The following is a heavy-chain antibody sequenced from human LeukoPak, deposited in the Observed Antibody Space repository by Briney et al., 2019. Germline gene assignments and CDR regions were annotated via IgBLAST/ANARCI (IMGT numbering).Heavy chain of an antibody. J-gene: IGHJ6*02. CDR1: GYTFIGYY. D-gene: IGHD3-3*01. V-gene: IGHV1-2*02. CDR3: ARDPIRFPAQARYGMDV. Sequence: GASVKVSCKASGYTFIGYYMHWVRQAPGQGLEWMGWINPNSGGTNYAQKFQGRVTMTRDTSISTAYMELSRLRSDDTAVYYCARDPIRFPAQARYGMDVWGQGTTVTVSS. CDR2: INPNSGGT.